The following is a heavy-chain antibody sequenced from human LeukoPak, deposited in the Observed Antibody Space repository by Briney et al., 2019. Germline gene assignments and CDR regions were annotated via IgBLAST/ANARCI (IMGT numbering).Heavy chain of an antibody. CDR3: ARHYYDSSGYYPADRDAFDI. Sequence: PSETLSLTCTVSGGSISSSSYYWGWICQPPGKGLEWIGSIYYSGSTCYNPSLKSRVTISVDASKNQFSLRLSSVTAADTAVYYCARHYYDSSGYYPADRDAFDIWGQGTMVTVSS. V-gene: IGHV4-39*01. J-gene: IGHJ3*02. D-gene: IGHD3-22*01. CDR2: IYYSGST. CDR1: GGSISSSSYY.